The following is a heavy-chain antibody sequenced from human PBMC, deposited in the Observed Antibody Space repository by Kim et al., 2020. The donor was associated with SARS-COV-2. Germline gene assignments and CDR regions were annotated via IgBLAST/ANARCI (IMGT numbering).Heavy chain of an antibody. Sequence: GYAQKFQGRVTMTRNTSISTAYMELSSLRSEDTAVYYCARGLYYAKAFDIWGQGTMVTVSS. D-gene: IGHD3-10*01. J-gene: IGHJ3*02. V-gene: IGHV1-8*01. CDR3: ARGLYYAKAFDI.